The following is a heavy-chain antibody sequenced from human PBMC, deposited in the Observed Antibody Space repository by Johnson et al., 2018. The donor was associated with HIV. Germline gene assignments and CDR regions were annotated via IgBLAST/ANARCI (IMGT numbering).Heavy chain of an antibody. D-gene: IGHD6-19*01. CDR2: ISGSGGST. Sequence: VQLVESGGGLVQPGGSLRLSCAASGFTFSSYAMSWVRQAPGKGLEWVSAISGSGGSTYYADSVKGRFTISRDNSKNTLYLQMNSLRAEDTAGYYCASCSKQWLVRPNAFDIWGQGTMVTVSS. CDR3: ASCSKQWLVRPNAFDI. V-gene: IGHV3-23*04. J-gene: IGHJ3*02. CDR1: GFTFSSYA.